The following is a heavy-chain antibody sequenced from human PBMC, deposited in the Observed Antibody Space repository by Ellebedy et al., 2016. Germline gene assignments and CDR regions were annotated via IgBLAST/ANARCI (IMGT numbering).Heavy chain of an antibody. CDR3: ARDLGEDYATYYFDN. J-gene: IGHJ4*02. V-gene: IGHV3-9*01. Sequence: SLKISXAASGFNLDDYAMHWGRQTPGKGLEWVPGNKWNRGSIAYADSVKGRFTISRDNAKNSLYLQMESLISNDTAFYYCARDLGEDYATYYFDNWGQGALVTVSS. CDR1: GFNLDDYA. D-gene: IGHD4-17*01. CDR2: NKWNRGSI.